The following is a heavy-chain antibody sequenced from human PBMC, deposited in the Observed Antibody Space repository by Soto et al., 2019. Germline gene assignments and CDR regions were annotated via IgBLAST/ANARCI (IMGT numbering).Heavy chain of an antibody. CDR1: GYTFTDYY. CDR3: ARKLELRGSYYYYYDMDV. V-gene: IGHV1-2*02. Sequence: GASVKVSCKASGYTFTDYYMHWVRQAPGQGLEWMGWINPNSGDTNYAQKFQGRVTMTRDTSISTAYMELSRLRSDDTAVYYCARKLELRGSYYYYYDMDVWGQGTTVTVSS. D-gene: IGHD1-7*01. CDR2: INPNSGDT. J-gene: IGHJ6*02.